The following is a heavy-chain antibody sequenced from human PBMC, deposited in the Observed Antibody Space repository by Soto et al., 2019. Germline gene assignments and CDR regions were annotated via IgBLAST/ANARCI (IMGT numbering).Heavy chain of an antibody. Sequence: QVQLVQSGAEVKKPGASVKVSCKASGYTFTSYYMHWVRQAPGQGLEWMGIINPSGGSTSYAQKFQGRVTMTRDTSTSTVYMELSSLRSEDTAVYYCARDPGGYCSGGSCYSDRPGGAFDIWGQGTMVTVSS. D-gene: IGHD2-15*01. V-gene: IGHV1-46*03. CDR3: ARDPGGYCSGGSCYSDRPGGAFDI. J-gene: IGHJ3*02. CDR1: GYTFTSYY. CDR2: INPSGGST.